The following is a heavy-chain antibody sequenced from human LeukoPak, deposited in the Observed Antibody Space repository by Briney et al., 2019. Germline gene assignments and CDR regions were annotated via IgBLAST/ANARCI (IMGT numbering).Heavy chain of an antibody. CDR3: ARGGGAPPYYFDL. J-gene: IGHJ4*02. Sequence: GGSLRLSCAAYEFMFGSFGMNWVRQAPGKGLEWVSSISSGSDYIYYSDSVKGRFTISRDNAERSLFLQMNSLRAEDTAVCYCARGGGAPPYYFDLWGQGTPVTVSS. D-gene: IGHD1-26*01. CDR1: EFMFGSFG. V-gene: IGHV3-21*01. CDR2: ISSGSDYI.